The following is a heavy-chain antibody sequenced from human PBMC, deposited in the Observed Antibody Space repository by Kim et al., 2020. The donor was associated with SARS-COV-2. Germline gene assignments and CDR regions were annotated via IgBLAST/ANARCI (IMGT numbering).Heavy chain of an antibody. D-gene: IGHD1-26*01. CDR3: AKDERERLHYFDY. Sequence: GGSLRLSCVGSGFTFSSYVMSWVRQAPGKGLEWVSLITSSGDNTYYADSVKGRFTIFRDNSENTLYLQMNSLRAEDTAVYYCAKDERERLHYFDYWGQGTLVTVPS. V-gene: IGHV3-23*01. CDR1: GFTFSSYV. CDR2: ITSSGDNT. J-gene: IGHJ4*02.